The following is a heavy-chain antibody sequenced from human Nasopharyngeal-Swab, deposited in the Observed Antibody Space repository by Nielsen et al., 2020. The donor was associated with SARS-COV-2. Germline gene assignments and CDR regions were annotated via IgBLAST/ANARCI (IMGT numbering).Heavy chain of an antibody. Sequence: GESLKISCAASGFTFSSYSMNWVRQAPGKGLEWVSYISSSSSTIYYADSVKGRFTISRDNAKNSLYLQMNSLRAEDTAVYYCARDGSANALDYWGQGTLVTVSS. V-gene: IGHV3-48*01. J-gene: IGHJ4*02. D-gene: IGHD1-1*01. CDR1: GFTFSSYS. CDR2: ISSSSSTI. CDR3: ARDGSANALDY.